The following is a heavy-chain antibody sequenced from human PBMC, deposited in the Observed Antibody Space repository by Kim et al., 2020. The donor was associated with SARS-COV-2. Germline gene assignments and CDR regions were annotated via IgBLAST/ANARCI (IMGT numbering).Heavy chain of an antibody. CDR1: GGSISSYY. Sequence: SETLSLTCTVSGGSISSYYWSWIRQPPGKGLEWIGYIYYSGSTNYNPSLKSRVTISVDTSKNQFSLKLSSVTAADTAVYYCARDGRYCSGGSCYSLFDYWGQGTLVTVSS. J-gene: IGHJ4*02. CDR2: IYYSGST. CDR3: ARDGRYCSGGSCYSLFDY. V-gene: IGHV4-59*01. D-gene: IGHD2-15*01.